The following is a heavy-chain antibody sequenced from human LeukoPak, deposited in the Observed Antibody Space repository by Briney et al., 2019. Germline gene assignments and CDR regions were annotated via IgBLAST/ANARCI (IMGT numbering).Heavy chain of an antibody. CDR2: MNPNSGNT. V-gene: IGHV1-8*01. Sequence: ASVKVSCKASRYTFTSYDINWVRQATGQGLEWMGWMNPNSGNTGYAQKCQGRVTMTRNTSISTAYMELSSLRAEDTAVYYCATAPSYDFWSGYSDPNAPNWFDPWGQGTLVTVSS. CDR3: ATAPSYDFWSGYSDPNAPNWFDP. J-gene: IGHJ5*02. CDR1: RYTFTSYD. D-gene: IGHD3-3*01.